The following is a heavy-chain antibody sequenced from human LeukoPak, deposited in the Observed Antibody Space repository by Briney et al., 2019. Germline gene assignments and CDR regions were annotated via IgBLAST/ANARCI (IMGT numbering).Heavy chain of an antibody. V-gene: IGHV3-23*01. J-gene: IGHJ4*02. Sequence: PGGSLRLSCAASGFTFSSYGMHWVRQAPGKGLEWVSAISGSGGSTYYADSVKGRFTISRDNSKNTLYLQMNSLRAEDTAVYYCAKDRSYGPPFDYWGQGTLVTVSS. CDR2: ISGSGGST. D-gene: IGHD5-18*01. CDR3: AKDRSYGPPFDY. CDR1: GFTFSSYG.